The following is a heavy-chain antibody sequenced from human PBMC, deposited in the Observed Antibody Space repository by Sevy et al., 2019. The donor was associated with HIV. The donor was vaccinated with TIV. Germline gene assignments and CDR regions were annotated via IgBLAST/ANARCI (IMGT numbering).Heavy chain of an antibody. CDR1: GGSFSGYY. D-gene: IGHD6-19*01. CDR3: VRGIRGSGWYRDY. J-gene: IGHJ4*02. Sequence: SETLSLTCAVYGGSFSGYYWSWIRQPPGKGLEWIGEINHSGSTNYNPSLKSRVTISVDTSKYQFSLKLSSVTAADTAVYYCVRGIRGSGWYRDYWGQGTLVTVSS. V-gene: IGHV4-34*01. CDR2: INHSGST.